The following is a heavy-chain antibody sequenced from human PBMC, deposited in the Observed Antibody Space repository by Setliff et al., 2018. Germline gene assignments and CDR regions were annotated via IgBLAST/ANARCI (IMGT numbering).Heavy chain of an antibody. CDR2: SYYLGAT. V-gene: IGHV4-59*02. J-gene: IGHJ4*02. CDR1: GGSVNDYY. Sequence: SETLSLTCTVSGGSVNDYYWSWIRRPPGKGLEWIGYSYYLGATKYTPSLKGRDSISVDTAENQVSLKVNSVTAADTGVYYCARRDGSIIYREFFDYWGQGALVTVSS. D-gene: IGHD3-10*01. CDR3: ARRDGSIIYREFFDY.